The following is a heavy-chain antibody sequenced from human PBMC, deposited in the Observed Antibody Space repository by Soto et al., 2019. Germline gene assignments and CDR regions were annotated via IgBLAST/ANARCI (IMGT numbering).Heavy chain of an antibody. V-gene: IGHV1-3*04. J-gene: IGHJ5*02. CDR1: GYIFTTSA. CDR3: ARDHAPGFGPVVRRNWLDP. CDR2: INTGNGNT. D-gene: IGHD2-15*01. Sequence: QIQLVQSGAEVKKPGASVRVSCMTSGYIFTTSAMHWVRLAPGQRLEWLGWINTGNGNTQYSQNFQGRVTITRDTSAKTAYVELSGLSSEDTVVYYCARDHAPGFGPVVRRNWLDPWGQGTLVTVSS.